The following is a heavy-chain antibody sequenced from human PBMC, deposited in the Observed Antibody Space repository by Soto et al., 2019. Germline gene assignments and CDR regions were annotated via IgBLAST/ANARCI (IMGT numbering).Heavy chain of an antibody. CDR1: GFTFSSFG. V-gene: IGHV3-30*18. J-gene: IGHJ4*02. Sequence: QVQLVESGGGVVQPGRSLRLSCAASGFTFSSFGMHWVRQAPGKGLEWVSVISYGGSNKYYADSVKGRFIISRDNSKNTLYLQMNSLRAEDTAVYYCAKDYGYGELVAYWGQGTLVTVSS. CDR2: ISYGGSNK. D-gene: IGHD4-17*01. CDR3: AKDYGYGELVAY.